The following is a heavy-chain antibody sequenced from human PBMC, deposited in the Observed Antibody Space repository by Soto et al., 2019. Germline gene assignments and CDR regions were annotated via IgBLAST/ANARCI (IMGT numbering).Heavy chain of an antibody. CDR3: AHRGYGNYPRDNWFDP. V-gene: IGHV2-5*01. J-gene: IGHJ5*02. Sequence: SDPTLVNPTQTLTLTCTFSGFSLSSGGAGVGWIRQPPGKGLEWLALIYWNDDKRYSPSLKSRLTITKDTSKNQVVLLMTNMDPVDTATYYCAHRGYGNYPRDNWFDPWGQGTLVTVSS. CDR2: IYWNDDK. D-gene: IGHD4-17*01. CDR1: GFSLSSGGAG.